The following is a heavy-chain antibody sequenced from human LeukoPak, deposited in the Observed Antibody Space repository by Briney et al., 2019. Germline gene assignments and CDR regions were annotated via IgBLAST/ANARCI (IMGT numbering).Heavy chain of an antibody. CDR1: GFTFSDYY. J-gene: IGHJ3*01. CDR2: ITSSGSTI. D-gene: IGHD2-21*02. Sequence: PGGSLRLSCAASGFTFSDYYMSWIRQAPGKGLEWVSYITSSGSTIYYADSVKGRFTISRDNAKNSLYLQMNSLRAEDTAVYYCAKSIVVVAANAFDVWGQGTMVTVSS. CDR3: AKSIVVVAANAFDV. V-gene: IGHV3-11*01.